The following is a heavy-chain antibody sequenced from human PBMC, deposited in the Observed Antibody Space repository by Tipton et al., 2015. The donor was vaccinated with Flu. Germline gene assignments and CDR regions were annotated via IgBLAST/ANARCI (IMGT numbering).Heavy chain of an antibody. V-gene: IGHV4-4*02. CDR3: AGSGDTTGTRAVDY. CDR2: IYHSGST. CDR1: GGSISSSNW. Sequence: TLSLTCAVSGGSISSSNWWSWVRQPPGKGLEWIGEIYHSGSTNYNPSLKSRVTISVDKSKNQCSLKLSSVTAADTAVYYCAGSGDTTGTRAVDYWGQGTLVTVSS. J-gene: IGHJ4*02. D-gene: IGHD1-1*01.